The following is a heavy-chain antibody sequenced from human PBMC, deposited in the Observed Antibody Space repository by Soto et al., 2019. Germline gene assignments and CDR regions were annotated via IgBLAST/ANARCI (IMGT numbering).Heavy chain of an antibody. Sequence: SETLSLTCSVAGGSIRSGDNYWSWIRQPPGKGLEWIGYINHSGRTNYSPSLRSRVTISLDTSKNQFSLTLSAVTAADTAMYYCSTRAYDTNGYYRFDPWGQGTLVTVSS. V-gene: IGHV4-61*08. CDR3: STRAYDTNGYYRFDP. CDR2: INHSGRT. J-gene: IGHJ5*01. D-gene: IGHD3-22*01. CDR1: GGSIRSGDNY.